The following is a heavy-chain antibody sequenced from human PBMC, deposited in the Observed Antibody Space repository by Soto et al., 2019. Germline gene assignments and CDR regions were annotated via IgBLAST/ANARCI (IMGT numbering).Heavy chain of an antibody. J-gene: IGHJ4*02. Sequence: SVKVSCKXSGGTFSSYAISWVRQAPGQGLEWMGGIIPIFGTANYAQKFQGRVTITADESTSTAYMGLSSLRSEDTAVYYCARDRTRWLQLAFDYWGQGTLVTVSS. CDR2: IIPIFGTA. D-gene: IGHD5-12*01. CDR1: GGTFSSYA. V-gene: IGHV1-69*13. CDR3: ARDRTRWLQLAFDY.